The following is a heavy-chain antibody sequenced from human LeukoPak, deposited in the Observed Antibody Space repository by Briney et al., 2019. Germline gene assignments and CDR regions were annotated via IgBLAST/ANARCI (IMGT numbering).Heavy chain of an antibody. Sequence: PGGSLRLSCAASGFTFSSYAMSWVRQAPGKGLEWVSAISGSGGSTYYADSVKGRFTISRDNSKNTLYLQMNSLRAEDTAVYYCAKNERRTTVTTMAYWGQGTLVTVSS. J-gene: IGHJ4*02. CDR2: ISGSGGST. CDR3: AKNERRTTVTTMAY. CDR1: GFTFSSYA. D-gene: IGHD4-11*01. V-gene: IGHV3-23*01.